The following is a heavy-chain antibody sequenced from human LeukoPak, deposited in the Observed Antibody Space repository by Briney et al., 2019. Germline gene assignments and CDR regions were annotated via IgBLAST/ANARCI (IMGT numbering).Heavy chain of an antibody. J-gene: IGHJ4*02. CDR2: LSDISDYI. CDR3: ATTLTRDSSGSYGALDY. CDR1: GFTFSTNS. D-gene: IGHD6-19*01. V-gene: IGHV3-21*01. Sequence: GGSLRLSCAASGFTFSTNSMNWVRRAPGKGLEWVSSLSDISDYIYYADSVKGRFTISRDNAKNSLYLQMNSLRVEDTAVYYCATTLTRDSSGSYGALDYWGQGALVTVSS.